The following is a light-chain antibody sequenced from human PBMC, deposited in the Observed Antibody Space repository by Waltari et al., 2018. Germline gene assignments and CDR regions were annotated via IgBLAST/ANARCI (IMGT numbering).Light chain of an antibody. Sequence: EIVMTQSPDSLAVSLGERATINCKSSQSVLFSSNNKDYLAWYQQKPGQPPKLLIYWASTRESGVPDRFRGSGSETEFTLTISSLQAEDVAVYYCQQYYGTPLTFGGGTKVEVK. J-gene: IGKJ4*01. CDR3: QQYYGTPLT. CDR1: QSVLFSSNNKDY. V-gene: IGKV4-1*01. CDR2: WAS.